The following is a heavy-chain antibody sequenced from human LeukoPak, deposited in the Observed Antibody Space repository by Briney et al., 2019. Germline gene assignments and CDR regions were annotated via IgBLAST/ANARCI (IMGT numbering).Heavy chain of an antibody. J-gene: IGHJ3*02. V-gene: IGHV3-30-3*01. CDR1: GFTFSSYA. CDR2: ISYDGSNK. CDR3: ARPRRWIPGDAFDI. D-gene: IGHD5-18*01. Sequence: GGSLRLSCAASGFTFSSYAMHWVRQAPGKGLEWVAVISYDGSNKYYADSVKGRFTISRDNSKNTLYLQMNSLRAEDTAVYYCARPRRWIPGDAFDIWGQGTMVTVSS.